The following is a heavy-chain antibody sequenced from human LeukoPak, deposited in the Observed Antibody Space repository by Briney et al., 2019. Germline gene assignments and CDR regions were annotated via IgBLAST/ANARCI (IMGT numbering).Heavy chain of an antibody. D-gene: IGHD5-12*01. CDR2: IKQDGSEK. V-gene: IGHV3-7*01. Sequence: QTGGSLRLSCVASGFTFSSYGMHWVRQAPGKGLEWVANIKQDGSEKNHVDSVKGRFTISRDNAKNSLYLQMNSLRAEDTAVYYCARVTGAYDVNDYWGQGTLVTVSS. CDR1: GFTFSSYG. J-gene: IGHJ4*02. CDR3: ARVTGAYDVNDY.